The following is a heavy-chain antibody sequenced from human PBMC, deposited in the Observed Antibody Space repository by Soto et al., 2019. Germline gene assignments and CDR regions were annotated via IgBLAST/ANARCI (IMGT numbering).Heavy chain of an antibody. D-gene: IGHD3-22*01. V-gene: IGHV5-10-1*01. CDR2: IDPSDSQT. J-gene: IGHJ4*02. Sequence: GESLKISCKGSGYSFAVYWITWVRQKPGKGLEWMGRIDPSDSQTYYSPSFRGHVTISVTKSITTVFLQWSSLRASDTAMYYCARQIYDSDTGPNFQYYFDSWGQGTPVTVSS. CDR3: ARQIYDSDTGPNFQYYFDS. CDR1: GYSFAVYW.